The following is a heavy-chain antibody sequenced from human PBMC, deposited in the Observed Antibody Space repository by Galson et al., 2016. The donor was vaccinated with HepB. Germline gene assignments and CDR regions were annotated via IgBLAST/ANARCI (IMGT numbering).Heavy chain of an antibody. V-gene: IGHV3-23*01. D-gene: IGHD2-15*01. CDR1: GFTFSSYA. CDR2: ISGSGTNT. J-gene: IGHJ5*02. Sequence: LRLSCAASGFTFSSYAMSWVRQAPGKGLEWVSLISGSGTNTYYADSVKGRFTISRDNSRNTLYLQMNSLRAEDTAVYYCAKDLTVTHHWFDPWGQGTLVTVSS. CDR3: AKDLTVTHHWFDP.